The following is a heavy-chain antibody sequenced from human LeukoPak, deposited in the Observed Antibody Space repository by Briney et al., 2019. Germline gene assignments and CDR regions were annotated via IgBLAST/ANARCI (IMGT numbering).Heavy chain of an antibody. D-gene: IGHD1-20*01. CDR3: ARSITGDGYFDY. Sequence: SETLSLTCTVSGGSVSSNFWSWIRQPAGKGLEWVWRIYAVGGTNNSPSLKSRDTMSVHTSKNQCSLKLNSVTAADTAVYYCARSITGDGYFDYWGQGSLVTVSS. J-gene: IGHJ4*02. V-gene: IGHV4-4*07. CDR1: GGSVSSNF. CDR2: IYAVGGT.